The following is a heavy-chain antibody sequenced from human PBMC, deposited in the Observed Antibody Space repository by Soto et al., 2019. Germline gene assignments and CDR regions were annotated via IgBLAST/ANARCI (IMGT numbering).Heavy chain of an antibody. CDR3: ARRNRCSGGSCYSRYFQH. CDR1: GGSFSGYY. V-gene: IGHV4-34*01. D-gene: IGHD2-15*01. J-gene: IGHJ1*01. Sequence: PSETLSLTCAVYGGSFSGYYWSWIRQPPGKGLEWIGEINHSGSTNYNPSLKSRVTISVDTSKNQFSLKLSSVTAADTAVYYCARRNRCSGGSCYSRYFQHWGQGTLVTSPQ. CDR2: INHSGST.